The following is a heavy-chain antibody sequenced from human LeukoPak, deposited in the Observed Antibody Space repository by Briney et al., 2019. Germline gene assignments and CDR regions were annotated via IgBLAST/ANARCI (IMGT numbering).Heavy chain of an antibody. V-gene: IGHV1-69*06. Sequence: SVKVSCKASGGTFSSYAISWVRQAPGQGLEWMGGIIPIFGTANYAQKFQGRVTITADKSTSTAYMELSSLRSEDTAVYYCARGGGTTVAPAGFYYYYMDVWGKGTTVTVSS. CDR3: ARGGGTTVAPAGFYYYYMDV. D-gene: IGHD4-23*01. J-gene: IGHJ6*03. CDR1: GGTFSSYA. CDR2: IIPIFGTA.